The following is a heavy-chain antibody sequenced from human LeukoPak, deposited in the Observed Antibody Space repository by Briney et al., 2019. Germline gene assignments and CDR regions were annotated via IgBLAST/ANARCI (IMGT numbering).Heavy chain of an antibody. CDR1: GYTFTRYG. J-gene: IGHJ6*03. Sequence: ASVKVSCKASGYTFTRYGISWVRQAPGQGLEWMGWISAYNGNTNYAQKLQGRVTMTTDTSTSTAYMELSSLRHDDLAVYYCARGRGTSGSNRDFYYYYYMDVWGKGTTVTVSS. CDR2: ISAYNGNT. CDR3: ARGRGTSGSNRDFYYYYYMDV. V-gene: IGHV1-18*03. D-gene: IGHD2-15*01.